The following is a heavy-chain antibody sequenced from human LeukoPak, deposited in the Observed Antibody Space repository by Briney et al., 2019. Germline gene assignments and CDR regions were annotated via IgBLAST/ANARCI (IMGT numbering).Heavy chain of an antibody. CDR1: GGSIGSSSYY. J-gene: IGHJ4*02. CDR3: ARQVGPGYGSGSYFYFDY. V-gene: IGHV4-39*01. D-gene: IGHD3-10*01. CDR2: IYYSGST. Sequence: KPSETLSLTCTVSGGSIGSSSYYWGWIRQPPGKGLEWIGSIYYSGSTYYNPSLKSRVTISVDTSKNQFSLKLSSVTAADTAVYYCARQVGPGYGSGSYFYFDYWGQGTLVTVSS.